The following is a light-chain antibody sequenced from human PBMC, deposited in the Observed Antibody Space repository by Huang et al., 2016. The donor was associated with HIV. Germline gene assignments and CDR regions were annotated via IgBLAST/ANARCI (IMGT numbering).Light chain of an antibody. V-gene: IGKV3-11*01. CDR1: QNITSF. J-gene: IGKJ4*01. CDR2: DAT. Sequence: EIVLTQSPATLSLSPGERATLSCRASQNITSFLAWYRQKPGQAPRLLIFDATNRATGTPARFSGSGSGTDFTRTIHSLEPEDFAVYYCQQRIQWPRLTFGGGTRVEMK. CDR3: QQRIQWPRLT.